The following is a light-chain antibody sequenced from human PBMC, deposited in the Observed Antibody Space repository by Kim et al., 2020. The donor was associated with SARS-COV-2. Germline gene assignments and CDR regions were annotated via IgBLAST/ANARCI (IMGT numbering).Light chain of an antibody. J-gene: IGKJ2*01. Sequence: EIVMTQSPATLSVSPGEQATLSCRASQSISSNLAWYQQKPGQAPRLLIYGASTRATDIPARFSGSGSGTDFTLTISSLQSEDFAVYYCQQYNNWPPYTFGQGTKVDIK. V-gene: IGKV3-15*01. CDR1: QSISSN. CDR2: GAS. CDR3: QQYNNWPPYT.